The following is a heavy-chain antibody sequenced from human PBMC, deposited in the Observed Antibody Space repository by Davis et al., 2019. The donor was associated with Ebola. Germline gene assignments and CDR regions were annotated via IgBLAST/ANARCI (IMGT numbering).Heavy chain of an antibody. CDR1: GWSFSGYY. J-gene: IGHJ5*02. D-gene: IGHD3-16*01. V-gene: IGHV4-34*01. CDR3: ARGLIRSRWGWFDP. Sequence: PSDTLSLTFAVYGWSFSGYYWSWIRQHPGKGLEWIGEINHSGSTNYNPSLKSRVTISVDTSKNQFSLKLSSVTAADTAVYYCARGLIRSRWGWFDPWGQGTLVTVSS. CDR2: INHSGST.